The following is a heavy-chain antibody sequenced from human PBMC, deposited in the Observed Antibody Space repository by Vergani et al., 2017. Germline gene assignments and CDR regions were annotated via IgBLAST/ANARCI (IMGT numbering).Heavy chain of an antibody. D-gene: IGHD3-10*01. Sequence: QFQLVQSGTEVKTPGASVKVSCTTPDDNFKIYYITWVRQAPGQGLEWMGWISGNNYKTQYSQKFQGRVTMTTDTSTTTGYMELRNLRSDDTAVYYCARGADYFVSGTYVHFYMDVWGQGTTVTV. CDR1: DDNFKIYY. CDR2: ISGNNYKT. J-gene: IGHJ6*03. CDR3: ARGADYFVSGTYVHFYMDV. V-gene: IGHV1-18*01.